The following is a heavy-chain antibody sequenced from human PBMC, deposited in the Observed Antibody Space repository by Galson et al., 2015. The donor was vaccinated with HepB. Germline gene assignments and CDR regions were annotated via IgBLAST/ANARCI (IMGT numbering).Heavy chain of an antibody. CDR1: GFTFSSYA. CDR3: AGWYYYGSGSYYRDY. Sequence: SLRISCAASGFTFSSYAMHWVRQAPGKGLEWVAVISYDGSNKYYADSVKGRFTISSDNSKNTLYLQMNSLRAEDTAVYYCAGWYYYGSGSYYRDYWGQGTLFTVSS. V-gene: IGHV3-30*04. CDR2: ISYDGSNK. D-gene: IGHD3-10*01. J-gene: IGHJ4*02.